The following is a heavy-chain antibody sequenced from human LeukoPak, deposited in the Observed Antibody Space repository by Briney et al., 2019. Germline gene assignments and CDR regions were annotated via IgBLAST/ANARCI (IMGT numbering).Heavy chain of an antibody. Sequence: RTSETLSLTCTVSGGSISSYYWSWIRQPPGKGLEWIGYIYYSGSTNYNPSLKSRVTISVDTSKNQFSLKLSSVTAADTAVYYCARGRYDFWSGYCRFDPWGQGTLVTVSS. CDR2: IYYSGST. CDR1: GGSISSYY. CDR3: ARGRYDFWSGYCRFDP. J-gene: IGHJ5*02. D-gene: IGHD3-3*01. V-gene: IGHV4-59*12.